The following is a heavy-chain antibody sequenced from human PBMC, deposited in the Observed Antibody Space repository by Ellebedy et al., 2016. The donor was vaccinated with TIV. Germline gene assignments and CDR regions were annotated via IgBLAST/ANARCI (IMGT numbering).Heavy chain of an antibody. CDR1: GFTFSNAW. J-gene: IGHJ6*02. D-gene: IGHD3-10*01. V-gene: IGHV3-15*01. CDR3: TTDGSFGSGIYYKGMDV. Sequence: GESLKISCAASGFTFSNAWMSWVRLAPGTGLEWVGRIKSKTDGGTTDYAAPVKGRFTISRDDSNDTLYLQMNSLKTEETAVYYCTTDGSFGSGIYYKGMDVWGQGTTVTVSS. CDR2: IKSKTDGGTT.